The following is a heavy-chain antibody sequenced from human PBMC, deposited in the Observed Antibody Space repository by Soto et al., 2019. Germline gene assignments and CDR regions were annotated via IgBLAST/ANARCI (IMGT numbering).Heavy chain of an antibody. CDR2: IYHSGST. J-gene: IGHJ6*02. V-gene: IGHV4-4*02. D-gene: IGHD3-10*01. CDR3: ARAGDQESDYYYYGMDV. Sequence: SETLSLTCAVSGGSISSSNWWSWVRQPPGKGLEWIGEIYHSGSTNYNPSLKSRVAISVDTSKNQFSLKLSSVTAADPAVYYCARAGDQESDYYYYGMDVWGQGTTVTVSS. CDR1: GGSISSSNW.